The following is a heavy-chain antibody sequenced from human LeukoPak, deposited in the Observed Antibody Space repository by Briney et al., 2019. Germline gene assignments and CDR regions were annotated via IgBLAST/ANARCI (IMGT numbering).Heavy chain of an antibody. D-gene: IGHD6-19*01. V-gene: IGHV3-15*01. J-gene: IGHJ4*02. CDR1: GFTFSDAW. CDR2: IKSKTDGGTT. CDR3: TTGRVQGQAVACTGGFDY. Sequence: GGSLRLSCAASGFTFSDAWMNWVRQAPGKGLEWVGRIKSKTDGGTTDYAAPVKGRFTISRDDSKNALYMQMNSLETEDTAVYYCTTGRVQGQAVACTGGFDYWGQGTLVTVSS.